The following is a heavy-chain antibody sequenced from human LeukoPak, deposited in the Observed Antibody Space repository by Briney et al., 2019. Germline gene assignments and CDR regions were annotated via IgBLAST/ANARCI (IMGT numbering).Heavy chain of an antibody. D-gene: IGHD3-22*01. CDR2: IYYSGST. J-gene: IGHJ4*02. V-gene: IGHV4-59*08. CDR3: ARHKFYDSSGYRR. Sequence: PSETLSLTCTVSGGSISNKYWSWIRQPPGKGLEWIGYIYYSGSTNYNPSLKSRVTILVDTSKNQFSLKLSSVTAADTAMYYCARHKFYDSSGYRRWGQGTLVTVSS. CDR1: GGSISNKY.